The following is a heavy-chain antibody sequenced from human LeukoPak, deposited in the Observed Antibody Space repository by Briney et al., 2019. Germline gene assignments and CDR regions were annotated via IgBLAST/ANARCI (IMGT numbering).Heavy chain of an antibody. CDR3: SKEPRGSSWPYYFDY. CDR1: GFTFDNYA. Sequence: GGSLRLSCAASGFTFDNYAMHWVRQAPGKGLEWVSGISWNSGNMVYADSVKGRFTISRDNAKNSLYLQMNSLRTEDTALYYCSKEPRGSSWPYYFDYWGQGTLVTVSS. D-gene: IGHD6-13*01. V-gene: IGHV3-9*01. J-gene: IGHJ4*02. CDR2: ISWNSGNM.